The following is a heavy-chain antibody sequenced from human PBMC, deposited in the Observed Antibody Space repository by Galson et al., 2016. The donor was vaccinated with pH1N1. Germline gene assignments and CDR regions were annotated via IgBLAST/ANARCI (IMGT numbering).Heavy chain of an antibody. V-gene: IGHV4-39*02. CDR3: ARLVRGSYPDPLYYFDF. J-gene: IGHJ4*02. Sequence: ETLSLTCTVSGASSIGNNFYGGWIRQTPGKGLEWIGNIHYSETTYYNPSLKSRVTISVDTYKNHFSLKLNYVTAADTAVYFCARLVRGSYPDPLYYFDFRGQGTLVTVSA. CDR2: IHYSETT. CDR1: GASSIGNNFY. D-gene: IGHD1-26*01.